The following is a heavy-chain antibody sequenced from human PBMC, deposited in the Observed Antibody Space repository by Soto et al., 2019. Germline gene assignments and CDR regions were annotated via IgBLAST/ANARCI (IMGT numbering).Heavy chain of an antibody. V-gene: IGHV4-31*03. D-gene: IGHD5-18*01. CDR3: ARDSRGYSYGYYGMDV. J-gene: IGHJ6*02. CDR2: IYYSGST. Sequence: SETLSLTCTVSGGSISSGGYYWSWIRQHPGKGLEWIGYIYYSGSTYYNPSLKSRVTISVDTSKNQFSLKLSSVTAADTAVYYCARDSRGYSYGYYGMDVWGQGTTVTVSS. CDR1: GGSISSGGYY.